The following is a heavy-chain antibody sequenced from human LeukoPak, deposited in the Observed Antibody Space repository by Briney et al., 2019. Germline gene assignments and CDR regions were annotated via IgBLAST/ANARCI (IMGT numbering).Heavy chain of an antibody. J-gene: IGHJ5*02. Sequence: SETLSLTCTVSGDSISSYYWSWIRQPPGKGLEWIGYMYYSGSTNYNPSLKSRVTISVDTSKNQFSLKLSSVTAADTAVYYCARGIIVGATWGENYNCFDPWGQGTLVTVSS. CDR3: ARGIIVGATWGENYNCFDP. V-gene: IGHV4-59*01. CDR2: MYYSGST. CDR1: GDSISSYY. D-gene: IGHD1-26*01.